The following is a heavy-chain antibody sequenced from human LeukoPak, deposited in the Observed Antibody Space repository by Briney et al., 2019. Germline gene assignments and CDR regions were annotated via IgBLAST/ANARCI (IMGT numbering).Heavy chain of an antibody. Sequence: GESLKISCKGSGYRFTTYWIGWVRQMPGKGLEWMGIIYPGDSDTRYSPSFQGQVTISADKSISTAYLQWSSLKASDTAMYYCARQSSAVTLDYWGQGTLVTVSS. D-gene: IGHD4-17*01. CDR3: ARQSSAVTLDY. V-gene: IGHV5-51*01. J-gene: IGHJ4*02. CDR2: IYPGDSDT. CDR1: GYRFTTYW.